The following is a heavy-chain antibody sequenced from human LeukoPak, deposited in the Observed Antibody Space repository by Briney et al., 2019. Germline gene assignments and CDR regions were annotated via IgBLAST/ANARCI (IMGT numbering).Heavy chain of an antibody. V-gene: IGHV4-31*03. CDR2: IYYSGST. D-gene: IGHD3-3*01. Sequence: SSQTLSLTCTVSGGSISSGGYYWSWIRQHPGKGLEWIGYIYYSGSTYYNPSLKSRVTISVDTSKNQFSLKLISVTAADTAVYYCARVQKGRYDFWSGYFRTDDYYYYYYMDVWGKGTTVTVSS. CDR3: ARVQKGRYDFWSGYFRTDDYYYYYYMDV. CDR1: GGSISSGGYY. J-gene: IGHJ6*03.